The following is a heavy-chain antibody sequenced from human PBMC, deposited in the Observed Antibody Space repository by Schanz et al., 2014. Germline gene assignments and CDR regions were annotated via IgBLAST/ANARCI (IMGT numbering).Heavy chain of an antibody. Sequence: KASAYTFNNYGISGVRQAPEQGLEWLGWISTYSGNTNYAQNIQGRVTMTTDTSATTAYMELRSLRSDDTAVYYCARRSHGVDDLWSDYPRHSQHFFDYWGNGTLVADSS. J-gene: IGHJ4*01. CDR2: ISTYSGNT. CDR1: AYTFNNYG. CDR3: ARRSHGVDDLWSDYPRHSQHFFDY. V-gene: IGHV1-18*01. D-gene: IGHD3-3*01.